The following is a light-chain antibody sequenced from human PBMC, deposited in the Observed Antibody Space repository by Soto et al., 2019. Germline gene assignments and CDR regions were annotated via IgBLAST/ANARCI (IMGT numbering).Light chain of an antibody. Sequence: QSVLTQPPSASGTPGQRVTISCSGTTSNIGHNYVCWYQQLPGSTPKLLILRSVQRPSGVPDRFSGSKSGTSASLTIGGLRSEDEADYYCASWDDSLSGFVFGTGTKVTVL. J-gene: IGLJ1*01. V-gene: IGLV1-47*01. CDR3: ASWDDSLSGFV. CDR1: TSNIGHNY. CDR2: RSV.